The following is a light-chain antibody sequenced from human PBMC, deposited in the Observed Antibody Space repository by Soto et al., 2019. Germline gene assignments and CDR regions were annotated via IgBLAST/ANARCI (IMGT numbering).Light chain of an antibody. CDR1: QTVSPR. CDR2: DTS. Sequence: EIVMTQSPATLSLSPGEGGTLSFMASQTVSPRLAWYQQKPGQAPRLLIYDTSTRATGIPARFSGSGSGTEFTLTISSLQSADSAVYYCQQYSNWPPFTFGQGTRLEIK. J-gene: IGKJ5*01. V-gene: IGKV3-15*01. CDR3: QQYSNWPPFT.